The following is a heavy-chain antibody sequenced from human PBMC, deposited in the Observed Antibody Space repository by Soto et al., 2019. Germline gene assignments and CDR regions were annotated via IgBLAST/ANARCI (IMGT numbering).Heavy chain of an antibody. CDR1: GLTFSSYG. V-gene: IGHV3-30*03. Sequence: QVQLVESGGGVVQPGRSRRLSCEASGLTFSSYGMHWVRQAPGKGLEWVAVISYDGSNKYYADSVKGRFTISRDNSKNTLYLQMNSLRAEDTAVYYCAPWFGAFDYWGQGTLVTVSS. CDR3: APWFGAFDY. CDR2: ISYDGSNK. D-gene: IGHD3-10*01. J-gene: IGHJ4*02.